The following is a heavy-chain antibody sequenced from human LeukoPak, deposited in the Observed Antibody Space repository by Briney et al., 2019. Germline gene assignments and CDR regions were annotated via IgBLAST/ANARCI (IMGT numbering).Heavy chain of an antibody. D-gene: IGHD7-27*01. CDR2: IIPIFGTA. CDR1: GGTFSSYA. J-gene: IGHJ4*02. Sequence: SVKVSCKASGGTFSSYAISWVRQAPGQGLEWMGGIIPIFGTANYAQKFQGRVTITADESTSTAYMELSSLRSEDTAVYYCASPELGALYFDYWGQGTLVTVSS. CDR3: ASPELGALYFDY. V-gene: IGHV1-69*01.